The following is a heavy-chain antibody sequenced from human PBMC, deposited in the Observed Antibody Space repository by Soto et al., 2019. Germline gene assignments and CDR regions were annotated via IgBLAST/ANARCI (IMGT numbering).Heavy chain of an antibody. CDR3: AKGRGSCGSSRGAFDP. Sequence: QVHLQQWGAGLVKPSETLSLTCAVYGGSFSGYYWSWIRQSPGKGLEWIGEINHSGDTNYNPSLRSPAAVTRSVDTSKKQFSLNLTSVIAADTAVYYCAKGRGSCGSSRGAFDPWGQGTLVTVSS. J-gene: IGHJ5*02. CDR1: GGSFSGYY. V-gene: IGHV4-34*02. D-gene: IGHD5-12*01. CDR2: INHSGDT.